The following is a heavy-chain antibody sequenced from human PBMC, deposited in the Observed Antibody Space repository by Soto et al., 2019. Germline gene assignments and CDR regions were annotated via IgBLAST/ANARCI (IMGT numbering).Heavy chain of an antibody. Sequence: QVQLVESGGGVVQPGRSLRLSCAASGFTFSSYAMHWVRQAPGKWLEWVAVISYDGSNKYYEDVVKCRFTISRDNSKNTLYLQMNSLRAEDTAVYYCARDLRHSYGYLEVDDYWGQGTLVTVSS. J-gene: IGHJ4*02. CDR2: ISYDGSNK. CDR3: ARDLRHSYGYLEVDDY. V-gene: IGHV3-30-3*01. D-gene: IGHD5-18*01. CDR1: GFTFSSYA.